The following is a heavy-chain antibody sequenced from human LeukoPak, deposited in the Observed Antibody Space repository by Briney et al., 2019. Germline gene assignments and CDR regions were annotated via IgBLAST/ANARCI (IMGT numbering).Heavy chain of an antibody. D-gene: IGHD3-22*01. J-gene: IGHJ4*02. CDR1: GFTFSSYW. CDR2: ISGSGGST. CDR3: AKTVYYYDSSGYSGNKFDY. V-gene: IGHV3-23*01. Sequence: QPGGSLRLSCAASGFTFSSYWMSWVRQAPGKGLEWVSAISGSGGSTYYADSVKGRFTISRDNSKNTLYLQMNSLRAEDTAVYYCAKTVYYYDSSGYSGNKFDYWGQGTLVTVSS.